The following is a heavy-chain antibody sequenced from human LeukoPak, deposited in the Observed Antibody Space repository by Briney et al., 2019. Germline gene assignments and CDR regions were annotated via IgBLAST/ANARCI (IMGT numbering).Heavy chain of an antibody. J-gene: IGHJ4*02. D-gene: IGHD3-3*01. CDR3: ARGLNDSWTGENY. CDR1: GGSISSSSYY. V-gene: IGHV4-39*07. Sequence: SETLSLTCTVSGGSISSSSYYWGWIRQPPGKGLDWIGSIYYSGSTYYNPSLKSRVTISLDTSKSQFSLKVRYVTAADTAVYYCARGLNDSWTGENYWGQGTLVTVSS. CDR2: IYYSGST.